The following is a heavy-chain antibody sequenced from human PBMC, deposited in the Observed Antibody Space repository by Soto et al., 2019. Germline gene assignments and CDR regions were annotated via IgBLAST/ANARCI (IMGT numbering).Heavy chain of an antibody. CDR3: ARDRGDIVVVPAAAWFDP. CDR2: IIPIPGIA. Sequence: QVQLVQSGAEVKKPGSSVKVSCKDSGGTFSRYTISWVRQAPGQGLECMGRIIPIPGIANYAQKFQGRVRITADKSTSPAYMELGSLRSEDTAVYYCARDRGDIVVVPAAAWFDPWGQGTLVTVSS. D-gene: IGHD2-2*01. V-gene: IGHV1-69*08. CDR1: GGTFSRYT. J-gene: IGHJ5*02.